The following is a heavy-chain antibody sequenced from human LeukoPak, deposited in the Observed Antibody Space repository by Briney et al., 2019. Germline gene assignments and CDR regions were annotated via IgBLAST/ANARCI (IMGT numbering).Heavy chain of an antibody. CDR1: GGSISSSSYY. Sequence: SETLSLTCTVSGGSISSSSYYWGWIRQPPGKGLEWIGNIYYSGSTYYNPSLKSRVTISVDTSNNQFSLKLSSVTAADTAVYYCARASSGYDRGGFDYWGQGTLVTVSS. CDR3: ARASSGYDRGGFDY. D-gene: IGHD5-12*01. J-gene: IGHJ4*02. CDR2: IYYSGST. V-gene: IGHV4-39*07.